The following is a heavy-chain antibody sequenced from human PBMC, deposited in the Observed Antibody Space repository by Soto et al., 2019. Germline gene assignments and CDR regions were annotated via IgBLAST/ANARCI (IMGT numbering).Heavy chain of an antibody. D-gene: IGHD3-22*01. V-gene: IGHV1-69*13. CDR2: IIPIFGTA. CDR1: GGTFSSYA. J-gene: IGHJ4*02. CDR3: ARSKAWTNTNYYDSSGYYPDEGY. Sequence: ASVKVSCKASGGTFSSYAISWVRQAPGQGLEWMGGIIPIFGTANYAQKFQGRVTITADESTSTAYMELSSLRSEDTAVYYCARSKAWTNTNYYDSSGYYPDEGYWGQGTLVTVSS.